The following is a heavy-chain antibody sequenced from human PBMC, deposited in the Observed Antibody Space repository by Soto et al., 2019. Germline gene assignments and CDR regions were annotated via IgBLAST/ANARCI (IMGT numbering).Heavy chain of an antibody. V-gene: IGHV3-23*01. D-gene: IGHD3-10*01. CDR2: IKSGGST. CDR3: AKSPTMVRGLIFAS. CDR1: TNTFNIYA. J-gene: IGHJ4*02. Sequence: EVQLLESGGGLVQPGGSLRLSCAASTNTFNIYAMSWVRQAPGMGLEWVSAIKSGGSTYYADSVKGRFTISRDDSKNTLHLQMNSLKAEDTAVYYCAKSPTMVRGLIFASWGQGTLVTVSS.